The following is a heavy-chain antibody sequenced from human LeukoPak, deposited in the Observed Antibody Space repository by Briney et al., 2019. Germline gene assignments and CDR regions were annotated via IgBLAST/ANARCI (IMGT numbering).Heavy chain of an antibody. Sequence: GGSLRLSCAASGFTFSSYDMHWVRQATGKGLEWVSAIGTAGDTYYPGSVKGRFTISRENSKNTLYLQMNSLRAEDTAVYYCAKQVAAAGTHSYFDYWGQGTLVTVSS. CDR2: IGTAGDT. D-gene: IGHD6-13*01. J-gene: IGHJ4*02. CDR1: GFTFSSYD. CDR3: AKQVAAAGTHSYFDY. V-gene: IGHV3-13*01.